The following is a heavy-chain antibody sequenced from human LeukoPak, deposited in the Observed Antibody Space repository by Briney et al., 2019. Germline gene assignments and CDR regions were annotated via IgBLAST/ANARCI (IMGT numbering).Heavy chain of an antibody. J-gene: IGHJ4*02. V-gene: IGHV4-59*08. CDR1: NGSISTYY. D-gene: IGHD4-23*01. CDR3: ARNGGTLDYFDS. CDR2: ISYGGAT. Sequence: SETLSLTCSVSNGSISTYYWSWIRQSPGKGLEWIRYISYGGATTYNPSLKRRVTISVDSPKNHFSLRLTSLTAADTALYYCARNGGTLDYFDSWGPGSLVTVSS.